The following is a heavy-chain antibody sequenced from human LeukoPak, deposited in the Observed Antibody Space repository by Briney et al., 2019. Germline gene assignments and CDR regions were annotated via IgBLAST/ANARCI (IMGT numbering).Heavy chain of an antibody. CDR3: ARVNPGYYYYMDV. J-gene: IGHJ6*03. CDR2: INHSGST. D-gene: IGHD1-1*01. V-gene: IGHV4-59*01. Sequence: SETLSLTCTVSGGSISSYYWSWIRQPPGKGLEWIGEINHSGSTNYNPSLKSRLTISVDASKNQFSLRLNSVTAADTAVYYCARVNPGYYYYMDVWGNGTTVIISS. CDR1: GGSISSYY.